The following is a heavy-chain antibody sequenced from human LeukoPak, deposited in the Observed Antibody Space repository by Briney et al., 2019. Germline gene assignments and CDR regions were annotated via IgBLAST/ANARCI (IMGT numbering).Heavy chain of an antibody. D-gene: IGHD5-12*01. Sequence: SETLSLTCAVSGGSISSSNWWSWVRQPPGKGLEWIGEIYRSGSTNYNPSLKSRVTISVDKSKNQFSLKLSSVTAADTAMYYCARYRGASGYHFDYWGQGTLATVSS. J-gene: IGHJ4*02. V-gene: IGHV4-4*02. CDR1: GGSISSSNW. CDR2: IYRSGST. CDR3: ARYRGASGYHFDY.